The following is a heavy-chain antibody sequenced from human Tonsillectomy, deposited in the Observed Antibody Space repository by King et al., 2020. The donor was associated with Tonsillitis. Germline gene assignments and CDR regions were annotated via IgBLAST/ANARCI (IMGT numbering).Heavy chain of an antibody. D-gene: IGHD3-16*01. V-gene: IGHV1-46*01. Sequence: QLVQSGAEVKKPGASVKVSCKASGYTFTNYYMHWVRQAPGQGLEWMGIINPSGGSTTYAQKFQGKVTMTRDTSTSTVYTEVSSLRSEDTAVYYCASDSSDTDYDYEDLYLAYWGQGTLVTVSS. CDR3: ASDSSDTDYDYEDLYLAY. J-gene: IGHJ4*02. CDR2: INPSGGST. CDR1: GYTFTNYY.